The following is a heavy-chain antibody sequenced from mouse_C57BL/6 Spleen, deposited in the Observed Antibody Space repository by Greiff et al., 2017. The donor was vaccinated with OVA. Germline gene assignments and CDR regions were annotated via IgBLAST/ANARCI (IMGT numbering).Heavy chain of an antibody. J-gene: IGHJ4*01. V-gene: IGHV5-17*01. CDR2: ISSGSSTI. CDR1: GFTFSDYG. CDR3: ARFYYGSSYAMDY. D-gene: IGHD1-1*01. Sequence: VQLKESGGGLVKPGGSLKLSCAASGFTFSDYGMHWVRQAPEKGLEWVAYISSGSSTIYYAATVKGRFTISRDNATHTLFMQINSLRSEDTTMYYCARFYYGSSYAMDYWGQGTSVTVSS.